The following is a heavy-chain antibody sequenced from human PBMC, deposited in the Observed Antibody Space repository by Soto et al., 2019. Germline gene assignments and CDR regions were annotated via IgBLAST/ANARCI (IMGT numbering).Heavy chain of an antibody. CDR3: ARLPSRHLVDY. D-gene: IGHD3-3*02. J-gene: IGHJ4*02. V-gene: IGHV4-39*01. CDR2: MFYGVST. Sequence: SVTLSLTWPASGISINSSGYYWGWLRQPPGKGLEWIGSMFYGVSTYYNPSLKSRVTVSVDTSKNQFSLNLRSVTAADTAVYYCARLPSRHLVDYWGQGTLVNVSS. CDR1: GISINSSGYY.